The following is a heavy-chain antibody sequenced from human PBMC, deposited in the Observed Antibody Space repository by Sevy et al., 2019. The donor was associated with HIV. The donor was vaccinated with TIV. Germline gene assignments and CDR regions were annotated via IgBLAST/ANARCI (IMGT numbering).Heavy chain of an antibody. Sequence: GGSLRLSCAASGFTFSDYYMSWVRQAPGKGLEWVSYISSSGSTIYYADSVKGRFTISRDNAKNSLYLQMNSLRAEDTAVYYGAREPAAPADTAMVTSWGQGTLVTVSS. D-gene: IGHD5-18*01. J-gene: IGHJ4*02. CDR3: AREPAAPADTAMVTS. V-gene: IGHV3-11*01. CDR2: ISSSGSTI. CDR1: GFTFSDYY.